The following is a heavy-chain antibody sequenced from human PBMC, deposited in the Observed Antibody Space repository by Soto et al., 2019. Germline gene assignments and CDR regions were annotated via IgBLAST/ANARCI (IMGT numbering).Heavy chain of an antibody. V-gene: IGHV3-9*01. D-gene: IGHD3-16*01. CDR1: GLMFGDFA. CDR3: AKDVDRLGELWGYFQS. J-gene: IGHJ1*01. Sequence: GGSLRLSCTVSGLMFGDFAMHWVRQAPGQGLEWVSGINWNGVNKGYAESVLGRFTISRDNAKKSLYLDMNYLRPEDTALYFCAKDVDRLGELWGYFQSWGQGTMVTVS. CDR2: INWNGVNK.